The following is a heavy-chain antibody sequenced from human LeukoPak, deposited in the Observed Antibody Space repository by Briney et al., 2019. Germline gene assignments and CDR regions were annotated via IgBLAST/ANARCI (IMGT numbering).Heavy chain of an antibody. CDR3: AKVLYYDDAFDI. CDR2: ISYDGSNK. D-gene: IGHD3-22*01. J-gene: IGHJ3*02. V-gene: IGHV3-30-3*01. CDR1: GFTFSSYA. Sequence: GGSLRLSCAASGFTFSSYAMHWVRQAPGKGLEWVAVISYDGSNKYYADSVKGRFTISRDNSKNTLYLQMNSLRAEDTAVYYCAKVLYYDDAFDIWGQGTMVTVSS.